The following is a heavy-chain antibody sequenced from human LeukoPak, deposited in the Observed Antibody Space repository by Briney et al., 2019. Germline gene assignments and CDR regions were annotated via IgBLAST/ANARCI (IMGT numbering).Heavy chain of an antibody. V-gene: IGHV3-66*01. CDR1: GFTVSSYY. J-gene: IGHJ6*02. Sequence: GGSLRLSCAASGFTVSSYYMSWVRQAPGKGLEWVSTIYSGGSTYYADSVKGRFTVSRDNSKNTLYLQMNSLRAEDTAVYYCARDPGLPNGMDVWGQGATVTVSS. CDR2: IYSGGST. CDR3: ARDPGLPNGMDV.